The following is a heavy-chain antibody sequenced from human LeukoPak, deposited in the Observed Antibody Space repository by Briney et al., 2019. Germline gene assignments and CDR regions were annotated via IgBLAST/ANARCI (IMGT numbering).Heavy chain of an antibody. CDR1: GGSISTYY. CDR3: ARIGYTLYGHFDL. CDR2: IYYSGRT. Sequence: SETLSLTCTVAGGSISTYYWNWIRQPPGKGLEWIGYIYYSGRTNYNPSLKSRVTMSIDASNNQFSLKLSSVTAADTAVYYCARIGYTLYGHFDLWGRGTLVTVSS. J-gene: IGHJ2*01. D-gene: IGHD5-18*01. V-gene: IGHV4-59*01.